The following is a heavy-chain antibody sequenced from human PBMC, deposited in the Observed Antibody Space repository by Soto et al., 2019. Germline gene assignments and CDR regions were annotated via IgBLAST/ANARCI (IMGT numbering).Heavy chain of an antibody. CDR3: ARGNYDILTGYYKGSGPIGGGRKYYYYYYMDV. CDR1: GFSFSSYW. CDR2: IKQDGSEK. V-gene: IGHV3-7*01. J-gene: IGHJ6*03. Sequence: GGSLRLSCAASGFSFSSYWMSWVRQAPGKGLEWVANIKQDGSEKYYVDSVKGRFTISRGNAKNSLYLQMNSLRAEDTAVYYCARGNYDILTGYYKGSGPIGGGRKYYYYYYMDVWGKGTTVTVSS. D-gene: IGHD3-9*01.